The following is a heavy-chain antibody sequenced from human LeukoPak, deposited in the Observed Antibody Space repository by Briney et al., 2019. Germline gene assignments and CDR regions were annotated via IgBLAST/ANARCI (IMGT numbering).Heavy chain of an antibody. V-gene: IGHV3-43*02. Sequence: GGSLRPSCAAPGFIFDNYAIHWVRQAPGKGLEWVSLISGDGGSTFYADSVRGRFTISRDNTRKSLSLQMSSLRSEDTALYYCARESETSGWYDYWGQRTLVTVSS. J-gene: IGHJ4*02. CDR3: ARESETSGWYDY. CDR2: ISGDGGST. D-gene: IGHD6-19*01. CDR1: GFIFDNYA.